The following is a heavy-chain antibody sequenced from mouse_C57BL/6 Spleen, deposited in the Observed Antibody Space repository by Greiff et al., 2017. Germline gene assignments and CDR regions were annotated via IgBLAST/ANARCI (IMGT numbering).Heavy chain of an antibody. Sequence: QVQLQQSGAELAKPGASVKLSCKASGYTFTSYWMHWVKQRPGQGLEWIGYINPSSGYTKYNQKFKDKATLTADESSSTAYMQLSSLTYEDSAVYYCARWAVVATDYWYFDVWGTGTTVTVSS. CDR3: ARWAVVATDYWYFDV. CDR2: INPSSGYT. CDR1: GYTFTSYW. D-gene: IGHD1-1*01. V-gene: IGHV1-7*01. J-gene: IGHJ1*03.